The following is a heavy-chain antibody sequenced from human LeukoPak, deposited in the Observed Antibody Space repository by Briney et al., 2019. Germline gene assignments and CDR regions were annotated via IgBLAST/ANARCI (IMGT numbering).Heavy chain of an antibody. CDR3: ARARERWLQFPFDY. CDR2: ISPSGGSA. V-gene: IGHV1-46*01. CDR1: GHTFTSNY. Sequence: ASVKVSCKAFGHTFTSNYMHWVRQAPGQGPEWMGVISPSGGSATYAQKFQGRVTMTRDMSTSTVYMELSSLRSEDTAVYYCARARERWLQFPFDYWGQGTLVTVSS. J-gene: IGHJ4*02. D-gene: IGHD5-24*01.